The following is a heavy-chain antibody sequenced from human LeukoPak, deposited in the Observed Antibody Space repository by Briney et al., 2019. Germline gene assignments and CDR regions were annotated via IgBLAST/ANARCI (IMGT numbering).Heavy chain of an antibody. CDR3: ARRPIASTDYYYFLDV. Sequence: GGSLRLSCAASEVTFSSYSMNWVRQAPGKGLEWVSSISGSSSFIYYADSVRGRFTISRDNAKNSLYLQMDGLRAEDTAVYYCARRPIASTDYYYFLDVWGKGTTVTVSS. CDR1: EVTFSSYS. V-gene: IGHV3-21*01. CDR2: ISGSSSFI. D-gene: IGHD6-13*01. J-gene: IGHJ6*03.